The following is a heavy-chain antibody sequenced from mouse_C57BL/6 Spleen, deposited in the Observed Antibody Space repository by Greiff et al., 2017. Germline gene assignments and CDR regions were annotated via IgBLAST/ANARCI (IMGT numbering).Heavy chain of an antibody. J-gene: IGHJ2*01. CDR1: GFPFSDYG. V-gene: IGHV5-17*01. D-gene: IGHD1-2*01. Sequence: EVKLVESGGGLVKPGGSLKLSCAASGFPFSDYGMHWVRQAPEKGLEWVAYISRGSGTIYYADTVKGRFTISRDKAKNTLFLQMTSLRSEDTAMYYCARTHYGRFDYWGQGTTLTVSS. CDR3: ARTHYGRFDY. CDR2: ISRGSGTI.